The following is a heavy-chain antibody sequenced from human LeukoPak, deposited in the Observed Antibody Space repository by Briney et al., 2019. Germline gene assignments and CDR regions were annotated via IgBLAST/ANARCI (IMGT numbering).Heavy chain of an antibody. D-gene: IGHD3-22*01. Sequence: SETLSLTCTVSGGSISSYYWSWIRQPPGKGLEWIGYIYYSGSTNYNPSLKSRVTMSVDTSKNQFSLKLSSVTAADTAVYYCARDRYYYDSSGYYRLDYWGQGTLVTVSS. V-gene: IGHV4-59*12. CDR1: GGSISSYY. CDR2: IYYSGST. J-gene: IGHJ4*02. CDR3: ARDRYYYDSSGYYRLDY.